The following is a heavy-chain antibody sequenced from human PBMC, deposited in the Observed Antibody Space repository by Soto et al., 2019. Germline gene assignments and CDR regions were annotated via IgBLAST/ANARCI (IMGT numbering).Heavy chain of an antibody. CDR3: ARHSLALRKNNWFDP. CDR1: GDSIISSDFY. D-gene: IGHD3-3*02. Sequence: PSETLSLTCTVSGDSIISSDFYWGWVRQPPGKGLEWIGSIFYLGSSYHNPSLKSRVTMSVDTSKNQFSLRLRSVTAADTALYFCARHSLALRKNNWFDPWGQGIMVTVSS. V-gene: IGHV4-39*01. CDR2: IFYLGSS. J-gene: IGHJ5*02.